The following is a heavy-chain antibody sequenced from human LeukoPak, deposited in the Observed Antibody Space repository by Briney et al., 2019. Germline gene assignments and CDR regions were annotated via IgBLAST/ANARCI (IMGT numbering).Heavy chain of an antibody. CDR3: ARETYCSSITCYNVVDAFDI. V-gene: IGHV4-38-2*02. CDR2: IYHSGST. CDR1: GYSISSGYY. Sequence: SETLSLTCTVSGYSISSGYYWAWIRQPPGKGLEWIGSIYHSGSTYYNPSLKSRVTISIDTSKNQFSLKLSSVTAADTAVYYCARETYCSSITCYNVVDAFDIWGQGTMVTVSS. J-gene: IGHJ3*02. D-gene: IGHD2-2*02.